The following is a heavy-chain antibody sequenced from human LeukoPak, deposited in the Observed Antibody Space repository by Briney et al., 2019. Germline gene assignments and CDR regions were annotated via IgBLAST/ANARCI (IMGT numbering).Heavy chain of an antibody. D-gene: IGHD6-13*01. J-gene: IGHJ4*01. Sequence: PGGSLRLSCAVSGFTFTDYWMNWVRQAPGKGLEWVASIRQDGGEKSYVDSVKGRFTISRDNTKNSLHLQINSLRAEDTAVYYCARDGTAAGLYFDLWGQGTLVTVSS. CDR3: ARDGTAAGLYFDL. V-gene: IGHV3-7*01. CDR2: IRQDGGEK. CDR1: GFTFTDYW.